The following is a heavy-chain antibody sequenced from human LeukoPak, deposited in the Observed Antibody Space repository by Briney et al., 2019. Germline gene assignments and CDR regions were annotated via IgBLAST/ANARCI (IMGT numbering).Heavy chain of an antibody. CDR2: INHSGST. V-gene: IGHV4-34*01. J-gene: IGHJ4*02. CDR3: PRGRRSLVAGRNFDY. D-gene: IGHD6-19*01. Sequence: PSETLSLTCAVYGGSFSGYYWSWIPQPPGKGLEWIGEINHSGSTNYNPPLKSRVTISVDTSKNQFSLKLSSVTAADTAVYYCPRGRRSLVAGRNFDYWGQGTLVTVSS. CDR1: GGSFSGYY.